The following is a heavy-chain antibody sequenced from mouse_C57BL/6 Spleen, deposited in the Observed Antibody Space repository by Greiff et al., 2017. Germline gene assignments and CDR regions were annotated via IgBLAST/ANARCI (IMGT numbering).Heavy chain of an antibody. D-gene: IGHD2-3*01. CDR2: IAPNSGGT. J-gene: IGHJ3*01. Sequence: QVQLQQPGAELVKPGASVKLSCKASGYTFTSYWMHWVKQRPGRGLEWIGRIAPNSGGTKYNEKFKSKATLTVDKPSSTAYMQLSSLTSEDSAVYYCARSEYDGAWFAYWGQGTLVTVSA. V-gene: IGHV1-62-3*01. CDR3: ARSEYDGAWFAY. CDR1: GYTFTSYW.